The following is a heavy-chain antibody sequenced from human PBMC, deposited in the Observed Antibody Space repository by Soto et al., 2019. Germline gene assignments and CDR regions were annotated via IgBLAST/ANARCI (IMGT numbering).Heavy chain of an antibody. V-gene: IGHV3-30*18. CDR2: ISYDGSNK. CDR1: GFTFSSYG. D-gene: IGHD1-26*01. J-gene: IGHJ6*02. CDR3: AKDRPSGSRPYYYGMDV. Sequence: QVQLVESGGGVVQPGRSLRLSCAASGFTFSSYGMHWVRQAPGKGLEWVAVISYDGSNKYYADSVKGRFTISRDNSKNPLYLQRNSLRAEDTAVYYCAKDRPSGSRPYYYGMDVWGQGTTVTVSS.